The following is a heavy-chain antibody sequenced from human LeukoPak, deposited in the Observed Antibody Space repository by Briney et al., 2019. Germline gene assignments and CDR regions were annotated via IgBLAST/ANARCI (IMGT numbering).Heavy chain of an antibody. CDR2: THSSGST. Sequence: MTSETLSLTCTVSGASISSHYWIWIRQPAGKGLEWIGRTHSSGSTRYNSSLKSRVTMSRDTSKNQFSLKLSSVTAADTAVYYCARAVYYMDVWGKGTTVTVSS. CDR1: GASISSHY. J-gene: IGHJ6*03. V-gene: IGHV4-4*07. CDR3: ARAVYYMDV.